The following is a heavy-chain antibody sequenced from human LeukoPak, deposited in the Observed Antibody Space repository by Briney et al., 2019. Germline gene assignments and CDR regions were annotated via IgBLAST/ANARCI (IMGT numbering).Heavy chain of an antibody. CDR1: GYSISSGYY. V-gene: IGHV4-38-2*02. Sequence: PSETLSLTCTVSGYSISSGYYWGWIRQPPGKGLEWIGSIYYSRSTYYNPSLKSRVTISVDTSKNQFSLKLSSVTAADTAVYYCASMGYYDSSGIPRKDYWGQGTLVTVPS. CDR2: IYYSRST. D-gene: IGHD3-22*01. CDR3: ASMGYYDSSGIPRKDY. J-gene: IGHJ4*02.